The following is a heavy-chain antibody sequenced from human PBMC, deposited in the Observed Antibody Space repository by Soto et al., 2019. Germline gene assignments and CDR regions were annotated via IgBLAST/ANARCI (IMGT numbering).Heavy chain of an antibody. D-gene: IGHD2-8*02. V-gene: IGHV3-21*01. CDR2: ITSAGSYI. J-gene: IGHJ6*02. CDR1: GFPFSNYN. CDR3: ARGILGGVRIDYGMDA. Sequence: EVQLVESGGGLVKPGGSLRLSCAASGFPFSNYNMNWVRQPPGKGLEWVSSITSAGSYIYYAESLKGRVTISRDNAKNSLFLQMNSLRAEDTALYFCARGILGGVRIDYGMDAWGQGTTVTVSS.